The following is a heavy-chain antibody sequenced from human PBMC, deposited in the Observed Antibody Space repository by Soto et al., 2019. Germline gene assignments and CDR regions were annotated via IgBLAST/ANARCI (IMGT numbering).Heavy chain of an antibody. CDR3: ARDQALNGGNSEIYYYYGMDV. Sequence: QVQLVQSGAEVKKPGSSVKVSCKASGGTFSSYAISWVRQAPGQGLEWMGGIIPIFGTANYAQKFQGRVTITADKSTSTAYMELSSLRSEDTAVYYCARDQALNGGNSEIYYYYGMDVWCQGTTVTDSS. J-gene: IGHJ6*02. V-gene: IGHV1-69*06. CDR1: GGTFSSYA. CDR2: IIPIFGTA. D-gene: IGHD2-21*02.